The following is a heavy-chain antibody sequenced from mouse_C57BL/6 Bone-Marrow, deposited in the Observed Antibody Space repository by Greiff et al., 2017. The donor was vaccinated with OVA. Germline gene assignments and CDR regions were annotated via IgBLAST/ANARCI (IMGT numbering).Heavy chain of an antibody. V-gene: IGHV1-52*01. CDR2: IDPSDSET. Sequence: QVQLQQSGAELVRPGSSVKLSCKASGYTFTSYWMHWVKQRPIQGLEWIGNIDPSDSETHYNQKFKDKATLTVDKSSSTAYMQLSSLTSEDSAVYYCAREGSSGYVAWCAYWGQGTLVTVSA. CDR3: AREGSSGYVAWCAY. CDR1: GYTFTSYW. D-gene: IGHD3-2*02. J-gene: IGHJ3*01.